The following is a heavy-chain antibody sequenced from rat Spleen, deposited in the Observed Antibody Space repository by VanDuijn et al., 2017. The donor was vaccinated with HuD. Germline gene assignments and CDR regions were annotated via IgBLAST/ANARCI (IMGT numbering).Heavy chain of an antibody. Sequence: EVQLVESGGGLVQPGGSLKLSCAASGFTFNRYYMVWVRQAPTKGLEWVAYISTAGSNTFYRDSVQGRFTISRDNDKSTLHLRMDSLRSEETATDYCAPGGTTTGDYWGQGVMVTVSS. D-gene: IGHD1-5*01. V-gene: IGHV5-27*01. CDR2: ISTAGSNT. CDR3: APGGTTTGDY. CDR1: GFTFNRYY. J-gene: IGHJ2*01.